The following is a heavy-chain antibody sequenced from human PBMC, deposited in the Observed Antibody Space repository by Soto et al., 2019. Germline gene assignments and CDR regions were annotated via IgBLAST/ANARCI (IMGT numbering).Heavy chain of an antibody. CDR1: GYTFTSYG. J-gene: IGHJ4*02. D-gene: IGHD4-17*01. V-gene: IGHV1-18*01. Sequence: ASVKVSCKASGYTFTSYGISWVRQAPGQGLEWMGWISAYNGNTNYAQKLQGRVTMTTDTSTSTAYMELRSLRSDDTAVYYCATSTVVTPLTEFDYWGQGTLVTVSS. CDR3: ATSTVVTPLTEFDY. CDR2: ISAYNGNT.